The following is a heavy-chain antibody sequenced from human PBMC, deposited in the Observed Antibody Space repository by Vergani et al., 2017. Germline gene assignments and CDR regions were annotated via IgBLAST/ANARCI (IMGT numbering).Heavy chain of an antibody. D-gene: IGHD6-19*01. CDR1: GGTFSSYA. CDR3: ARALGPRGWNYYYDGMDV. CDR2: IIPIFGTA. Sequence: QVQLVQSGAEVKKPGSSVKVSCKASGGTFSSYAISWVRQAPGQGLEWMGRIIPIFGTANYAQKFQGRVTITVDESTSTAYMELSSLSSEDPAVYYCARALGPRGWNYYYDGMDVWGQGTTVTVSS. V-gene: IGHV1-69*15. J-gene: IGHJ6*02.